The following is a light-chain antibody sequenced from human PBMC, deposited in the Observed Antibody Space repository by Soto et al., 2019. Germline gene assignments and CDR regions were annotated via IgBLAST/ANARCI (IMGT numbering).Light chain of an antibody. V-gene: IGKV3-20*01. Sequence: EIVLTQSPGTLSLSPGERATLSCRASQSVSSSYLAWYQQKPGQAPRLLIYGASSRATGIPDRFSGSGSGTDFTITISRLEPEDFAVYYCQQYDSAPMTFCQGTKVEIK. J-gene: IGKJ1*01. CDR2: GAS. CDR3: QQYDSAPMT. CDR1: QSVSSSY.